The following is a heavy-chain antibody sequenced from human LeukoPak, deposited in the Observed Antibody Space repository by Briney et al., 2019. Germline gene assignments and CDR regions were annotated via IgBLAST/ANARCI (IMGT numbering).Heavy chain of an antibody. J-gene: IGHJ3*02. CDR2: IIPIFGTA. V-gene: IGHV1-69*06. CDR1: GGTFSSYA. D-gene: IGHD3-22*01. CDR3: ATVPTYYYDSSGPPAFDI. Sequence: GASVKVSCKASGGTFSSYAISWVRQAPGQGLEWMGGIIPIFGTANYAQKFQGRVTITADKSTSTAYMELSSLRSEDTAVYYCATVPTYYYDSSGPPAFDIWGQGTMVTVSS.